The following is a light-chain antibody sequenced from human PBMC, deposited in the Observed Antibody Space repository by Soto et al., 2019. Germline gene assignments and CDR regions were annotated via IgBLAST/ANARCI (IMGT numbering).Light chain of an antibody. V-gene: IGKV1-5*03. J-gene: IGKJ1*01. CDR2: KPS. CDR3: QQYSTYSRA. Sequence: DIQMTQSPSTRSASVGDRVTITCRASQNINDLLAWYQQKPGKAPNLLIYKPSSLESGVPSRFSGSGYGTEFTLTISSLQPDDFATFYCQQYSTYSRAFGQGTKVDIK. CDR1: QNINDL.